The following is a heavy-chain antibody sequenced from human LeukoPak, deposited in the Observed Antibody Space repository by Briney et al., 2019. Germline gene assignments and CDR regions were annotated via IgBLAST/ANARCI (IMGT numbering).Heavy chain of an antibody. D-gene: IGHD3-22*01. CDR1: GYTFTSYG. CDR2: INPSGGST. Sequence: ASVKVSCKASGYTFTSYGISWVRQAPGQGLEWMGIINPSGGSTSYAQKFQGRVTMTRDMSTSTVYMELSRLRSEDTAVYYCARDKADYYDSSGYYNWFDPWGQGTLVTVSS. CDR3: ARDKADYYDSSGYYNWFDP. V-gene: IGHV1-46*01. J-gene: IGHJ5*02.